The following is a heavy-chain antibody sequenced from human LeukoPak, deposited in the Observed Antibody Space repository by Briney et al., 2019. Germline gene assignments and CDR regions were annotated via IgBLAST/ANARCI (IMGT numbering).Heavy chain of an antibody. CDR3: ASEPRYYYDSSGYYY. V-gene: IGHV1-2*06. CDR2: INPNSGGT. J-gene: IGHJ4*02. D-gene: IGHD3-22*01. CDR1: GYTFTGYY. Sequence: GASVKVSCKASGYTFTGYYMHWVRQAPRQGLEWMGRINPNSGGTNYAQKFQGRVTMTRDTSISTAYMELSRLRSDDTAVYYCASEPRYYYDSSGYYYWGQGTLVTVSS.